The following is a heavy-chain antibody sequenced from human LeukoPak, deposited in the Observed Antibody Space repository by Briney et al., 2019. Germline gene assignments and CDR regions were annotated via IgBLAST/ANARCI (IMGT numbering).Heavy chain of an antibody. CDR2: IYYSGST. V-gene: IGHV4-39*01. J-gene: IGHJ5*02. CDR1: GGSISSSSYY. Sequence: SETLSLTCTVSGGSISSSSYYWGWIRQPPGKGLEWIGSIYYSGSTYYNPSLKSRVTISVDTSKNQFFLKLSSVAAADTAVYYCARQGGFIAVAGTWFDPWGQGTLVTVSS. D-gene: IGHD6-19*01. CDR3: ARQGGFIAVAGTWFDP.